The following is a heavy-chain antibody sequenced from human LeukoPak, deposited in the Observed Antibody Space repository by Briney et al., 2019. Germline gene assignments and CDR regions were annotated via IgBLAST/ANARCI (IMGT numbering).Heavy chain of an antibody. V-gene: IGHV4-34*01. J-gene: IGHJ6*02. D-gene: IGHD2-2*01. CDR2: INHSGST. Sequence: PSETLSLTCAVYGGSFSGYYWSWIRQPPGKGLEWIGEINHSGSTNYNPSLKSRVTISVDTSKNQFSLKLSSVTAADTAVYYCARVVVVPAAYYYYGMDVWGQGTTVTVSS. CDR3: ARVVVVPAAYYYYGMDV. CDR1: GGSFSGYY.